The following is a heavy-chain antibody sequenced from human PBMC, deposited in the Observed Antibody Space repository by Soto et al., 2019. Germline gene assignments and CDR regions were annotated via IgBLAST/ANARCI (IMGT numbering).Heavy chain of an antibody. CDR3: AKTKSTPGDYAIHFDY. CDR2: ISVSGGST. Sequence: PGGSLRLSCAASGFTFSSYAMSWVRQAPGKLLVWFLAISVSGGSTYYADSVKGRFTISRDNSNNTLFLQMNSLRAEDTAVYYCAKTKSTPGDYAIHFDYWGQGTLVTVSS. CDR1: GFTFSSYA. V-gene: IGHV3-23*01. D-gene: IGHD4-17*01. J-gene: IGHJ4*02.